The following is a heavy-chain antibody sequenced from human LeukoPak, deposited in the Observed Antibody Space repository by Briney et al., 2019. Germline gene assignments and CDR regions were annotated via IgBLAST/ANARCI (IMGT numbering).Heavy chain of an antibody. Sequence: KVSCXXSGGTFISYAISWVRQAPGQRLEWMGGIIPIFGTANYAQKFQGRVTITADESTSTAYMELSSLRSEDTAVYYCARGMDDYSNSPYYYGMDVWGQGTTVTVSS. CDR3: ARGMDDYSNSPYYYGMDV. D-gene: IGHD4-11*01. CDR2: IIPIFGTA. J-gene: IGHJ6*02. V-gene: IGHV1-69*01. CDR1: GGTFISYA.